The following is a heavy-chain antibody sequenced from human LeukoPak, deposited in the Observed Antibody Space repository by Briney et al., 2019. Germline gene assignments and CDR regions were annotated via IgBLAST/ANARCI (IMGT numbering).Heavy chain of an antibody. CDR1: GFTFSSYD. V-gene: IGHV3-13*04. J-gene: IGHJ6*02. D-gene: IGHD3-16*01. CDR3: ARARAVGGYYYYGMDV. Sequence: GGSLRLSCAASGFTFSSYDMHWVRQATGKGLEWVSAIGTAGDTYYPGSVKGRFTISRENAKNSLYLQMNSLRAGDTAVYYCARARAVGGYYYYGMDVWGQGTTVTVSS. CDR2: IGTAGDT.